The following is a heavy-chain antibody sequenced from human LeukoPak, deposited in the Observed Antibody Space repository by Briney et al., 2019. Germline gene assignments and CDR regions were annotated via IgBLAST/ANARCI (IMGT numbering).Heavy chain of an antibody. J-gene: IGHJ4*02. CDR3: AKDSHWILFDD. Sequence: GGSLRLSCAASGFTLSSYAMNWVRQAPGKELEWVSGIGGSGTRTYYADSVKGRFTISRDNSKNTLYLQMDSLRDEDTAVYYCAKDSHWILFDDWGQGTLVTVSS. CDR1: GFTLSSYA. CDR2: IGGSGTRT. D-gene: IGHD2-2*03. V-gene: IGHV3-23*01.